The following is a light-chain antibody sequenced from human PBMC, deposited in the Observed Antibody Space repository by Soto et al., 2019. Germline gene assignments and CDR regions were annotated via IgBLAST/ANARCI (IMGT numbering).Light chain of an antibody. Sequence: QSALTQPASVSGSPGQSITISCTGTSSDVGSYNLVSWYQQHPGKAPKLMIYEGSKRPSGVSNRFSGSKSGNTASLTISGLLAEDEADYYCCSYAGSSTHVVLGGGTKLTVL. CDR2: EGS. J-gene: IGLJ2*01. CDR1: SSDVGSYNL. CDR3: CSYAGSSTHVV. V-gene: IGLV2-23*01.